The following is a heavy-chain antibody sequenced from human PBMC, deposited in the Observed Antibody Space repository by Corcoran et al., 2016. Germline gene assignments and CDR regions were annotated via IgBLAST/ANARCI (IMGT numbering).Heavy chain of an antibody. D-gene: IGHD3-22*01. CDR3: AKPHYYDPRTGMDG. V-gene: IGHV3-30*18. J-gene: IGHJ6*02. CDR2: ISYDGSQK. Sequence: QEQLVESGGSVVQPGRSLRLSCAASGFSFSSYGMHWVRQAPGEGLEWLAVISYDGSQKYYADSVKGRFTISRDNSKNTMFLQMDSLRAEDTAVYYCAKPHYYDPRTGMDGWGRGTTVTVSS. CDR1: GFSFSSYG.